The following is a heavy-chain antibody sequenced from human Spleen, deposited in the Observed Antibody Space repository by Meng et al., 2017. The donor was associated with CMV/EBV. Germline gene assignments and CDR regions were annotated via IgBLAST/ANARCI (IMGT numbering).Heavy chain of an antibody. CDR2: IYSGGSSR. D-gene: IGHD6-13*01. CDR1: GFTFSAYA. V-gene: IGHV3-23*03. CDR3: AKEEGSTSWYFYFYGMDV. Sequence: GGFLRLSCAASGFTFSAYAMSWVRQAPGKGLEWVSVIYSGGSSRFYADSVKGRFTISRDNSKNTLYLQMNSLRAEDTAVYYCAKEEGSTSWYFYFYGMDVWGQGTTVTVSS. J-gene: IGHJ6*02.